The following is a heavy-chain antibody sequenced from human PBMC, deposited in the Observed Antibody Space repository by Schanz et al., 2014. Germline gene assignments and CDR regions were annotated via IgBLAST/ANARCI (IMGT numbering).Heavy chain of an antibody. CDR3: AKGRGSWGYFFDY. Sequence: EVQLVESGGGLVQPGGSLRLSCAASGFTFSNYDMHWVRQAIGKGLEWVSGIGPASDPYYAGTVKGRFTISRDNSKNTLYLQMNSLRAEDTAVYYCAKGRGSWGYFFDYWGQGTLVTVSS. CDR2: IGPASDP. CDR1: GFTFSNYD. J-gene: IGHJ4*02. V-gene: IGHV3-13*05. D-gene: IGHD6-13*01.